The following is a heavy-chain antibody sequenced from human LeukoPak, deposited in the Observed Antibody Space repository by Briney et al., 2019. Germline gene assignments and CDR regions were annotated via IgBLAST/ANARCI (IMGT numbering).Heavy chain of an antibody. CDR2: INHSGST. J-gene: IGHJ3*02. CDR1: GGSFSDYY. CDR3: ARDYCSGGSCYEGAFDI. V-gene: IGHV4-34*01. D-gene: IGHD2-15*01. Sequence: KPSETLYLTCAVYGGSFSDYYWSRIRQPPGKGLGWIGEINHSGSTNYNPSLKSRVTISVDTSKNQFSLKLSSVTAADTAVYYCARDYCSGGSCYEGAFDIRGQGTMVTVSS.